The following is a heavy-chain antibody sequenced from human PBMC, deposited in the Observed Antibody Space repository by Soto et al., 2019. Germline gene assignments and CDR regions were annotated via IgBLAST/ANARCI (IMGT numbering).Heavy chain of an antibody. D-gene: IGHD6-25*01. J-gene: IGHJ4*02. CDR3: AKGHSSATSLDS. V-gene: IGHV4-31*03. CDR2: IYYSGST. Sequence: QVQLQESGPGLVKPSQTLSLTCTVSGGSISSGDIHWTWIRQHPGKGLEWIGYIYYSGSTYYNPSRKSRVTISMDTSENQFSLKLSSVTAADTAVYYCAKGHSSATSLDSWGQGILVTVSS. CDR1: GGSISSGDIH.